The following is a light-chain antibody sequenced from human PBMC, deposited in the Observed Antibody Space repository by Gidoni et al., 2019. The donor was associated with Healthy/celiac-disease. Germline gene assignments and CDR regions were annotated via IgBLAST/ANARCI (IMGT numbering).Light chain of an antibody. Sequence: EIVLTQSPATLSLSPGERATLSCRASQSVSSYLAWYHQKPGQAPRLLIYDAAHRSTGIPARFSGSGSGTDCTLTSSSLEPEEFAVYYCQQRSNLPQTFGQGTKVEIK. V-gene: IGKV3-11*01. J-gene: IGKJ1*01. CDR2: DAA. CDR1: QSVSSY. CDR3: QQRSNLPQT.